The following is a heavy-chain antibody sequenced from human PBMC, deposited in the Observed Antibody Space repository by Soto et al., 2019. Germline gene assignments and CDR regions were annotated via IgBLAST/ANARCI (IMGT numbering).Heavy chain of an antibody. CDR1: GYDVSTHW. CDR2: IFPSDSDT. J-gene: IGHJ6*02. CDR3: ATPGGFGMDV. Sequence: GHALNISFKASGYDVSTHWIGWVRQMPGKGLEWMGVIFPSDSDTRYTPSLQGQVSISADTSINTAYLQWNTLKASDTAMYYCATPGGFGMDVWGQGTPVTVS. D-gene: IGHD5-12*01. V-gene: IGHV5-51*01.